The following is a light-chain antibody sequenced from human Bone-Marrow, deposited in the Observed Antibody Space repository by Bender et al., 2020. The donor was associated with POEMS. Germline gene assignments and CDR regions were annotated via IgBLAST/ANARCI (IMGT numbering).Light chain of an antibody. J-gene: IGLJ3*02. CDR3: QSYDSSNPVV. V-gene: IGLV6-57*03. CDR1: SGDIASNY. Sequence: NFMLTQPHSVSESPGKTVTISCTRSSGDIASNYVQWYQQRPGRAPITVIYEDNQRPSGITDRFSGSIDSSSNSASLTISGLNTEDEADYYCQSYDSSNPVVFGGGTKLTVL. CDR2: EDN.